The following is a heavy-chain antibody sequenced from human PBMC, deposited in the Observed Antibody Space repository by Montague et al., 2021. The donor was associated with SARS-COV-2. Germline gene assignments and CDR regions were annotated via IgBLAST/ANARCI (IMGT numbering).Heavy chain of an antibody. D-gene: IGHD4-23*01. CDR1: GGSISSYY. Sequence: SETLSLTCTVSGGSISSYYWTWIRQPPGKGLESIGYIYHNGSTKXNPSLKSRVTISVDTSKNQFSLKLSSVSVADTAVYYCARGGGNSADYYNYTMDVWGQGTTVTV. V-gene: IGHV4-59*01. CDR2: IYHNGST. CDR3: ARGGGNSADYYNYTMDV. J-gene: IGHJ6*02.